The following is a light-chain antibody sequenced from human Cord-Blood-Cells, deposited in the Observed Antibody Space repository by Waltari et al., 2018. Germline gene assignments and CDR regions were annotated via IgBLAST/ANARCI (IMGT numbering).Light chain of an antibody. CDR3: QQYDNLPLT. CDR2: DAS. Sequence: DIQMTQSPSSLSASVGHRATITCKASQDISNYLNWYQQKPGKAPKLLIYDASNLETGVPSRFSGSGSGTDFTFTISSLQPEDIATYYCQQYDNLPLTFGGGTKVEIK. V-gene: IGKV1-33*01. J-gene: IGKJ4*01. CDR1: QDISNY.